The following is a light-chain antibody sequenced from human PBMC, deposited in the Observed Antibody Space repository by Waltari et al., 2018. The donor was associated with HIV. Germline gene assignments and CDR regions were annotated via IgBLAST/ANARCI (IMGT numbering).Light chain of an antibody. CDR2: QAS. CDR1: QPVSSW. Sequence: DIQVTQSPSALSASVGDTVTISCWASQPVSSWMAWFLQRPSKAPRLLIYQASILASGVPSRFSGSRSGTDFSLTIRGLQPDDFGTYYCQQYNWHWTFGQGTRV. J-gene: IGKJ1*01. V-gene: IGKV1-5*01. CDR3: QQYNWHWT.